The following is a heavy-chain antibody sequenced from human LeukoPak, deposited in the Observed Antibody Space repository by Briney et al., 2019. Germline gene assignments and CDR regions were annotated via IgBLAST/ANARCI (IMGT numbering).Heavy chain of an antibody. V-gene: IGHV4-59*01. Sequence: SETLSLTCTVSGGSISSYYWSWIRQPPGKGLEWIGYIYYSGSTNYNPSLKSRVTISVDTSKNQFSLKLSSVTAADTAVYYCVRTVIAAVGLLFDYWGQGTLVTVSS. J-gene: IGHJ4*02. CDR2: IYYSGST. D-gene: IGHD6-13*01. CDR3: VRTVIAAVGLLFDY. CDR1: GGSISSYY.